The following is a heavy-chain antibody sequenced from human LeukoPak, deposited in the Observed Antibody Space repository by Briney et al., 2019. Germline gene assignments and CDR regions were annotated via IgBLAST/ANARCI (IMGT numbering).Heavy chain of an antibody. Sequence: GESLKISCKGSGYSFTSYWIGWVRRMPGKGLEWMGIIYPGDSDTRYSPSFQGQVTISADKSISTAYPQWSSLKASDTAMYYCARPLHRFGELFPFDYWGQGTLVTVSS. CDR3: ARPLHRFGELFPFDY. D-gene: IGHD3-10*01. J-gene: IGHJ4*02. V-gene: IGHV5-51*01. CDR1: GYSFTSYW. CDR2: IYPGDSDT.